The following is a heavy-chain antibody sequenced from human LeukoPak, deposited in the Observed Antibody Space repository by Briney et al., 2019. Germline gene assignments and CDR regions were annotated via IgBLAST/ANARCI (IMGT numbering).Heavy chain of an antibody. CDR2: ISRSGSTI. J-gene: IGHJ6*04. CDR3: AELGITMIGGV. Sequence: GGSLRLSCAASGFTFSSYEVNWVRQAPGKGREWGAYISRSGSTIYYADSVTGRFTISRDNAKNSLYLQMNTLRAEDTAVYYCAELGITMIGGVWGKGTTVTISS. D-gene: IGHD3-10*02. CDR1: GFTFSSYE. V-gene: IGHV3-48*03.